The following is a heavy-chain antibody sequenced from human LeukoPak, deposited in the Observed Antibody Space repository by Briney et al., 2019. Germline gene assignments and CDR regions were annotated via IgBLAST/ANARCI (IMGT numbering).Heavy chain of an antibody. CDR1: GYTFTGYY. CDR3: ARVYKRQWLVSTPEYYFDY. J-gene: IGHJ4*02. V-gene: IGHV1-2*02. D-gene: IGHD6-19*01. Sequence: GASVKASCKASGYTFTGYYMHWVRQAPGQGLEWMGWVNPNSGGTNYAQKFQGRVTMTRDTSISTAYMELSRLRSDDTAVYYCARVYKRQWLVSTPEYYFDYWGQGTLVTVSS. CDR2: VNPNSGGT.